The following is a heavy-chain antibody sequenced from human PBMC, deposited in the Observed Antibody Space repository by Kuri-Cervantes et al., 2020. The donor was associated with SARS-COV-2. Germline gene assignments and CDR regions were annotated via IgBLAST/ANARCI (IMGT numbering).Heavy chain of an antibody. CDR1: GFTFNTFA. CDR3: AKGAYSSGYNWFDP. D-gene: IGHD6-19*01. Sequence: GGSLRLSCAASGFTFNTFAMSWVRQAPGKGLEWVSGISGSGGHTYYPDSVRGRFTISRDNSKNMVYLQMNSLRAEDTALYYCAKGAYSSGYNWFDPWGQGTRVTVSS. CDR2: ISGSGGHT. J-gene: IGHJ5*02. V-gene: IGHV3-23*01.